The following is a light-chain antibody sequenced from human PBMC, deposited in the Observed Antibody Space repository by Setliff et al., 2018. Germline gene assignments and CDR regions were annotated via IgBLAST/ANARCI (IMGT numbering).Light chain of an antibody. V-gene: IGLV2-11*01. CDR3: CSYAGSYTFLVV. CDR1: SSDVGSYNL. Sequence: QSALTQPASVSGSPGQSITISCTGTSSDVGSYNLVSWYQQHPGKAPKLMIYYVSKRPSGVPDRFSGSKSGNTASLSISGLQAEDEADYYCCSYAGSYTFLVVFGGGAKVTVL. CDR2: YVS. J-gene: IGLJ2*01.